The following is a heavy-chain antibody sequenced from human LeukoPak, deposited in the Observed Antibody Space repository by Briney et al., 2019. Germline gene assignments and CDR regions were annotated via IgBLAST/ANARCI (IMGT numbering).Heavy chain of an antibody. CDR1: GFTFSSYA. V-gene: IGHV3-23*01. Sequence: GGSLRLSCAASGFTFSSYAMSWVRQAPGKGLEWVSAISGSGGSTYYADSVKGRFTISRGNSKNTLYLQMNSLRAEDTAVYYCAREYDILTGYYRGGFDYWGQGTLVTVSS. D-gene: IGHD3-9*01. CDR2: ISGSGGST. CDR3: AREYDILTGYYRGGFDY. J-gene: IGHJ4*02.